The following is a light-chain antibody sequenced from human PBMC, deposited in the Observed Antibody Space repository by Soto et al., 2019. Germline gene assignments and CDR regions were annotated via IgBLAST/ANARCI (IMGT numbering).Light chain of an antibody. CDR1: QSISSY. J-gene: IGKJ4*01. CDR2: AAS. Sequence: DIQLTQTPSLLSASVGDTVTTTCRSSQSISSYLNWYQQKPGKAPKLLIYAASSLQSGVPSRFSGSGSGTDFTLTISSLQPEDFATYYCQQSYSTPLTFGGGTKVDI. V-gene: IGKV1-39*01. CDR3: QQSYSTPLT.